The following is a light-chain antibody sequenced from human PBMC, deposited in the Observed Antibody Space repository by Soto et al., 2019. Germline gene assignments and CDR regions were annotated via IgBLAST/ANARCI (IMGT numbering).Light chain of an antibody. Sequence: QLVLNQSPSASASLGASVKLTCTLSSGHSSYAIAWHQQQPEKGPRYLMKVNTDGSHNKGYGIPDRFSGSSSGAERYLTISSLQSEDEADDYCQTWGAGFSVVFGGGTKLTVL. J-gene: IGLJ2*01. V-gene: IGLV4-69*01. CDR3: QTWGAGFSVV. CDR2: VNTDGSH. CDR1: SGHSSYA.